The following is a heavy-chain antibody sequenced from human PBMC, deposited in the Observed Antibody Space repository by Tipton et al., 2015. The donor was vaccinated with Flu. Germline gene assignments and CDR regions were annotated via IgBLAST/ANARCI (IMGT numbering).Heavy chain of an antibody. CDR2: IYTTGST. CDR1: GGFITSGSYY. Sequence: TLSLTCTVSGGFITSGSYYWSWIRQSAGKGLEWIGRIYTTGSTNYNPSLRSRVTISGDTSKNQFSLQLNSVTAEDTAVYYCARDPATDDYGLGSHFDGMDVWGQGTTVTVSS. D-gene: IGHD3-10*01. CDR3: ARDPATDDYGLGSHFDGMDV. V-gene: IGHV4-61*02. J-gene: IGHJ6*02.